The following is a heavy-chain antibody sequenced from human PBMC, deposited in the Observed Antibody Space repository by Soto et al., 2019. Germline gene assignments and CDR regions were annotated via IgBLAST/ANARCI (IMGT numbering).Heavy chain of an antibody. Sequence: XGSMILSCSASGFTFSTYWMNWVRQVPGKGLVWLAGMKSDGTITNYADSVKGRFTISRDNVKNTLSLQMNGLRGEDTAVYYCTRLSGDHVAFFSYGMGVWGRRTTVTVYS. J-gene: IGHJ6*02. D-gene: IGHD2-21*01. V-gene: IGHV3-74*01. CDR1: GFTFSTYW. CDR2: MKSDGTIT. CDR3: TRLSGDHVAFFSYGMGV.